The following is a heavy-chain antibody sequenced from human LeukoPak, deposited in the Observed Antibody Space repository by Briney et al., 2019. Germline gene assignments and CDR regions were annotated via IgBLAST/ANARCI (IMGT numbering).Heavy chain of an antibody. V-gene: IGHV4-59*01. Sequence: PSETLSLTCTVSGGSISSYYWSWIRQPPGKGLEWIGYIYYSGSTNYNPALKSRVTISVDTSKNQFSLKLSSVTAADAAVYYCARESYYDSSGYPTFDCWGQGTLVTVSS. CDR2: IYYSGST. D-gene: IGHD3-22*01. CDR3: ARESYYDSSGYPTFDC. CDR1: GGSISSYY. J-gene: IGHJ4*02.